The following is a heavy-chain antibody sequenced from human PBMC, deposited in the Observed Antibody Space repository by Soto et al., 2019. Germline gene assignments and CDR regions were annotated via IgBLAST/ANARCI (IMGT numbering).Heavy chain of an antibody. Sequence: GGSLRLSCTASGFTFGDYAMSWVRQAPGKGLEWVGFIRSKAYGGTTEYAASVKGRSTISRDDSKSIAYLQMNSLKTEDTAVYYCTRARRGYSYGSYYYYGMDVWGQGTTVTVSS. CDR3: TRARRGYSYGSYYYYGMDV. V-gene: IGHV3-49*04. CDR1: GFTFGDYA. D-gene: IGHD5-18*01. CDR2: IRSKAYGGTT. J-gene: IGHJ6*02.